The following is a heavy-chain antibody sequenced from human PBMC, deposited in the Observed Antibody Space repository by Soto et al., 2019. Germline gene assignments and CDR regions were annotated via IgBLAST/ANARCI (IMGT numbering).Heavy chain of an antibody. Sequence: QVQLQQWGAGLLKPSETLSLTCAVYGGSFSGYYWSWIRQPPGKGLEWIGDLNDSGGTNYNASLKSRVSISADTSKNEFSLKLRFVTAADTAVYYCARARGGVQHWGQGTLVTVSS. CDR2: LNDSGGT. CDR1: GGSFSGYY. V-gene: IGHV4-34*01. D-gene: IGHD3-3*01. CDR3: ARARGGVQH. J-gene: IGHJ1*01.